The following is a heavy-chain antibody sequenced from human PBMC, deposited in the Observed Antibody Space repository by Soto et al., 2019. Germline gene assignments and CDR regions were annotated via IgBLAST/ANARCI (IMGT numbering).Heavy chain of an antibody. J-gene: IGHJ4*02. CDR2: ISYDGSNK. V-gene: IGHV3-30*18. CDR3: AKDQYYYDSCGHYVDY. D-gene: IGHD3-22*01. Sequence: QVQLVESGGGVVQPGRSLRLSCAASGFTFSSYGMHWVRQAPGKGLEWVAVISYDGSNKYYADSVKGRFTISRDNSKNTLYLQMNSLRAEDTAVYYCAKDQYYYDSCGHYVDYWGQGTLVTVSS. CDR1: GFTFSSYG.